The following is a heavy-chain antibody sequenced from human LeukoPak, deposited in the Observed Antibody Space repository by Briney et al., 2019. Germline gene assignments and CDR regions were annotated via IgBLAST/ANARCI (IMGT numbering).Heavy chain of an antibody. D-gene: IGHD1-1*01. CDR1: GDSITSSHW. CDR2: IYYSGST. CDR3: AREINWNYYFDY. V-gene: IGHV4-4*02. Sequence: SSETLSLTCGVSGDSITSSHWWSWLRQSPGKGLEWIGSIYYSGSTYYNPSLKSRVTISVDTSKNQFSLKLSSVTAADTAVYYCAREINWNYYFDYWGQGTPVTVSS. J-gene: IGHJ4*02.